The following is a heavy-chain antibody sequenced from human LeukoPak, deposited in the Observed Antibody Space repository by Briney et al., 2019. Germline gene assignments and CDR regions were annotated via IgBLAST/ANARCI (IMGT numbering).Heavy chain of an antibody. CDR2: IYHTGST. CDR3: ASPSKWELSDLDC. Sequence: SETLSLTCTVSGDSISRNTYYWAWVRQAPGKGLEWIGSIYHTGSTYYNPSLQSRVTISVDASNSRFSLQLRSMTAADTATYYCASPSKWELSDLDCLGQGTLVTVSS. D-gene: IGHD1-26*01. V-gene: IGHV4-39*01. J-gene: IGHJ4*02. CDR1: GDSISRNTYY.